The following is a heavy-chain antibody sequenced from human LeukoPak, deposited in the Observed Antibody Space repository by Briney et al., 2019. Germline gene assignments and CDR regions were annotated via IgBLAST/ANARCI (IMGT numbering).Heavy chain of an antibody. Sequence: GSLRLSCAASGFTFSSYHMHWVRQAPGKGLEWVALISNDGDNKVYADSVKGRFTISRDNSKNTLYLQMNSLRAEDTAVYYCARDFDPWGQGTLVTVSS. CDR1: GFTFSSYH. V-gene: IGHV3-30*03. CDR3: ARDFDP. CDR2: ISNDGDNK. J-gene: IGHJ5*02.